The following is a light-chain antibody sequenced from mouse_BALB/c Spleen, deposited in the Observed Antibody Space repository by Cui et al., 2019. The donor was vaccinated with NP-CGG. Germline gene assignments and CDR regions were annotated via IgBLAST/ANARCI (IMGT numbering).Light chain of an antibody. CDR2: GTN. Sequence: AFVTQEPHPTTSPGETVTLTCRSSTGAVITSNYANWVQEKPDHLFTGLIGGTNNRAPGVPARFSGSLIGDKAALTITGAQTEDEAIYFCALWYSNHWVFGGGTKLTVL. J-gene: IGLJ1*01. CDR1: TGAVITSNY. CDR3: ALWYSNHWV. V-gene: IGLV1*01.